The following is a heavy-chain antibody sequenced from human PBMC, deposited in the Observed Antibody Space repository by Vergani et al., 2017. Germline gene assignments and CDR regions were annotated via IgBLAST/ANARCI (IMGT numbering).Heavy chain of an antibody. J-gene: IGHJ6*02. CDR3: ARGIAFRRFGELYPVTPYYYYGMDV. CDR2: IIPIFGTA. Sequence: QVQLVQSGAEVKKPGSSVKVSCKASRGTFSSYAISWVRQAPGQGLEWMGGIIPIFGTANYAQKFQGRVPITADESTSTAYMELSSLRSEDTAVYYCARGIAFRRFGELYPVTPYYYYGMDVWGQGTTVTVSS. CDR1: RGTFSSYA. D-gene: IGHD3-10*01. V-gene: IGHV1-69*12.